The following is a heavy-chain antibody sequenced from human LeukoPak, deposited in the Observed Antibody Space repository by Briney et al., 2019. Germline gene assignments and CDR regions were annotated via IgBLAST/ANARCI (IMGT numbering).Heavy chain of an antibody. J-gene: IGHJ6*03. Sequence: ASVKVSCKASGYTFTNYDINWVRQATGQGLEWMGWMNPNSGNTGYAQKFQGRVTITRNTSISTAYMELSSLRSEDTAVYYCARGLMVRGVIAYYYYMDVWGKGTTVTVSS. V-gene: IGHV1-8*03. CDR1: GYTFTNYD. CDR3: ARGLMVRGVIAYYYYMDV. D-gene: IGHD3-10*01. CDR2: MNPNSGNT.